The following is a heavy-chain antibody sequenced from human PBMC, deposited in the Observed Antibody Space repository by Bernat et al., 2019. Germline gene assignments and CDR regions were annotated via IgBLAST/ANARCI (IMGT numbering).Heavy chain of an antibody. V-gene: IGHV1-46*01. CDR3: ARGGYDILTGIYYVDY. D-gene: IGHD3-9*01. CDR1: GYTFTSYY. J-gene: IGHJ4*02. CDR2: INPSGGST. Sequence: QVQLVQSGAEVKKPGASVKVSCKASGYTFTSYYMHWVRQAPGQGLEWMGIINPSGGSTSYAQKFQGRVTMTRDTSTSTVYMELSSLRSEDTAVYYCARGGYDILTGIYYVDYWGQGTLVTVSS.